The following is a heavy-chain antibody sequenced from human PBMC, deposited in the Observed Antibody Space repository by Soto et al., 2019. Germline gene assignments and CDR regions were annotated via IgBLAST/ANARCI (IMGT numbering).Heavy chain of an antibody. Sequence: PWGSLRLSCAASGFTFSSYSMSLVRHSPFKWREWVSSISSSSSYIYYADSVKGRFTISRDNAKNSLYLQMNSLRAEDTAVYYCARDICGGDCYSGRLDAFDIWGQGTMVTVSS. CDR2: ISSSSSYI. V-gene: IGHV3-21*01. CDR1: GFTFSSYS. J-gene: IGHJ3*02. D-gene: IGHD2-21*02. CDR3: ARDICGGDCYSGRLDAFDI.